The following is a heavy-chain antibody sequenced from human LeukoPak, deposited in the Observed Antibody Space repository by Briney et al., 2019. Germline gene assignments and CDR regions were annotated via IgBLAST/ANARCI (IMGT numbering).Heavy chain of an antibody. V-gene: IGHV1-2*02. D-gene: IGHD3-22*01. CDR1: GYTFTGYY. CDR3: ARDPPLLAYYYDSSGQSDY. J-gene: IGHJ4*02. Sequence: ASVKVSCKASGYTFTGYYMHWVRQAPGQGLEWMGWINPNSGGTNYAQKFQGRVTTTRDTSISTAYMELSRLRSDDTAVYYCARDPPLLAYYYDSSGQSDYWGQGTLVTVSS. CDR2: INPNSGGT.